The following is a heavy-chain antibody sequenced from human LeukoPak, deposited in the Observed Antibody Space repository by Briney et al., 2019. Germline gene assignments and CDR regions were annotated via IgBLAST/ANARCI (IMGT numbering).Heavy chain of an antibody. V-gene: IGHV4-61*02. CDR1: GGSITSGNYY. D-gene: IGHD3-22*01. CDR3: ARDHSGYFPAFDY. CDR2: INTSGHT. Sequence: PSETLSLTCTVSGGSITSGNYYWNWIRQPAGKGLEWIGRINTSGHTNYNPSLKSRVTISVDTSKNQFSLRLSSVTAADTAVYYCARDHSGYFPAFDYWGQGALVIVSS. J-gene: IGHJ4*02.